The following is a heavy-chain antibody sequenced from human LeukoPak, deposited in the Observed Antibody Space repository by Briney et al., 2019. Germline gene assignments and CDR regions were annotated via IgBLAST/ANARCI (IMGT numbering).Heavy chain of an antibody. CDR3: TRVGYIDEGIDY. V-gene: IGHV3-21*06. CDR2: ISSSGSNT. J-gene: IGHJ4*02. CDR1: EFTYG. Sequence: GGSLRLSCAASEFTYGMNWVRQAPGKGLECVSAISSSGSNTYYADSVKGRFTISRDNAKNSLYLQMNSLRAEDTAIYYCTRVGYIDEGIDYWGQGTLVTVSS. D-gene: IGHD5-24*01.